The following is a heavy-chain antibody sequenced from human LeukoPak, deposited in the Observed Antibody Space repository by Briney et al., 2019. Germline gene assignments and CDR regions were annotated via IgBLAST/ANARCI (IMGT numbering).Heavy chain of an antibody. D-gene: IGHD5-24*01. CDR3: ARGIKVLRDGYNYFDY. J-gene: IGHJ4*02. CDR1: GGSISSGDYY. V-gene: IGHV4-30-4*01. CDR2: MYYSGST. Sequence: SQTLSLTCTVSGGSISSGDYYWSWIRQPPGKGLEWIGYMYYSGSTYYNPSLKSRVTISVDTSKNQFSLKLSSVTAADTAVYYCARGIKVLRDGYNYFDYWGQGTLVTVSS.